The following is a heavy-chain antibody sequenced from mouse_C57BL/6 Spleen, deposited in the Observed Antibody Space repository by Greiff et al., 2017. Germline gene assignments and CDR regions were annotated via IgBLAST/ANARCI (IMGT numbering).Heavy chain of an antibody. Sequence: LQESGAELVRPGASVTLSCKASGYTFTDYEMHWVKQTPVHGLEWIGAIDPETGGTAYNQKFKGKAILTADKSSSTAYMELRSLTSEDSAVYYCTRYYYGSKAWFAYWGQGTLVTVSA. V-gene: IGHV1-15*01. CDR2: IDPETGGT. CDR3: TRYYYGSKAWFAY. D-gene: IGHD1-1*01. CDR1: GYTFTDYE. J-gene: IGHJ3*01.